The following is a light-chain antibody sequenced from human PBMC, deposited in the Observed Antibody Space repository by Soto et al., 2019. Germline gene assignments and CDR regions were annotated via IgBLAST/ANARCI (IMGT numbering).Light chain of an antibody. Sequence: EIVMTQSPATLSVSPGERATLSCRASQSVSSNLAWYQKKSGQAPRLLIFGASTRATGIPARFGGSGSGTEFTLTISSLQSEDFAVYYCQQYKNWPLTFGGGTKVEFK. V-gene: IGKV3-15*01. CDR1: QSVSSN. CDR2: GAS. J-gene: IGKJ4*01. CDR3: QQYKNWPLT.